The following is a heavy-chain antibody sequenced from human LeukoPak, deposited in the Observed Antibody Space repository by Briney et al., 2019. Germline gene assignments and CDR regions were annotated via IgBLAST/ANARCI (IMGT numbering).Heavy chain of an antibody. J-gene: IGHJ4*02. V-gene: IGHV1-46*01. CDR2: INPSGGST. CDR1: GYIFTNYY. Sequence: ASVKVSFKASGYIFTNYYMHWVRQAPGQGLEWMGIINPSGGSTSYAQKFQGGVTMTTDSPTSTVYLELSSLRSEDTAMYYCARDRSSGWYPLDYWGQGTLVTVSS. CDR3: ARDRSSGWYPLDY. D-gene: IGHD6-13*01.